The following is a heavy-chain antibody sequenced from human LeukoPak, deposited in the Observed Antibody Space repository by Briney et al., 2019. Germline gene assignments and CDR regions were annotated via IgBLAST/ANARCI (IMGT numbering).Heavy chain of an antibody. CDR2: IYYSGST. V-gene: IGHV4-59*01. D-gene: IGHD3-10*01. CDR1: GGSISSYY. CDR3: ASARIGGYFDY. J-gene: IGHJ4*02. Sequence: AETLSLTCTVSGGSISSYYWSWIRQPPGKGREWLGYIYYSGSTNYNPSLKSRVTISVDTSKNQFSLKLSSVTAADTAVYYCASARIGGYFDYWGQGTLVTVSS.